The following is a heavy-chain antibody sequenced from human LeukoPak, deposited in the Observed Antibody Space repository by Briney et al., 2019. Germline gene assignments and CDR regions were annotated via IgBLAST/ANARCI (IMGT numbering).Heavy chain of an antibody. J-gene: IGHJ5*02. D-gene: IGHD6-25*01. CDR1: GGSISSYY. V-gene: IGHV4-59*08. CDR2: IYYSGST. Sequence: SETLSLTCTVSGGSISSYYWSWIRQPPGKGLEWIGYIYYSGSTNYNPSLKSRVTISVDTSKNQVSLNVTSVTAADTAVYYCARHYLRQRLAPYNWFDPWGQGTRVTVSS. CDR3: ARHYLRQRLAPYNWFDP.